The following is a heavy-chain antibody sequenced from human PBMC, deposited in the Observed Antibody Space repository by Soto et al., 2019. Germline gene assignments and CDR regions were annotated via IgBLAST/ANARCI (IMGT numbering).Heavy chain of an antibody. D-gene: IGHD3-22*01. Sequence: ASVKVSCKASGGTFSSYAISWVRQAPGQGLEWMGGIIPIFGTANYAQKFQGRVTITADESTSTACMELSSLRSEDTAVYYCARDPPYYYDSSGYYRQPTNFDYWGQGTLVTVSS. CDR1: GGTFSSYA. V-gene: IGHV1-69*13. CDR3: ARDPPYYYDSSGYYRQPTNFDY. CDR2: IIPIFGTA. J-gene: IGHJ4*02.